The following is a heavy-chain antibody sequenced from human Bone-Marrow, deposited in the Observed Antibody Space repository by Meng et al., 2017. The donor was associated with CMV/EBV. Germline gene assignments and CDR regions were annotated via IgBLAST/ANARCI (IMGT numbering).Heavy chain of an antibody. CDR2: ISRNAGST. CDR1: GFTFSNYA. J-gene: IGHJ5*02. CDR3: ATRIPAAIPGSFWFDP. V-gene: IGHV3-64*02. D-gene: IGHD2-2*02. Sequence: GEFLKISCTASGFTFSNYAMHWVRQAPGKGLEYVSAISRNAGSTYNADSVKGRFTISRDNSKKTLYLQMGSLRAEDMAVYYCATRIPAAIPGSFWFDPWVQGTLVTVSS.